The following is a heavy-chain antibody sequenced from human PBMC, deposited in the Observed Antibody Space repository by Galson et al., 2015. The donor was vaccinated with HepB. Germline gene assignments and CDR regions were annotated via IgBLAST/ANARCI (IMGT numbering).Heavy chain of an antibody. Sequence: SLRLSCAASGFSFSNYVMYWVRQAPGKGLHYVSSISANGDTTSYADSVRGRFTISRDNSKYTLYVQMSSLRPDDTAVYYCVKFNTTSRAFDIWGQGTKVTVSP. V-gene: IGHV3-64*05. CDR3: VKFNTTSRAFDI. CDR2: ISANGDTT. J-gene: IGHJ3*02. D-gene: IGHD1-14*01. CDR1: GFSFSNYV.